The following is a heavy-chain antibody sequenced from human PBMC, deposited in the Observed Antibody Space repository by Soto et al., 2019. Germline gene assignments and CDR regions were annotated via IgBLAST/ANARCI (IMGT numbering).Heavy chain of an antibody. J-gene: IGHJ4*02. CDR2: INHSGST. D-gene: IGHD6-6*01. CDR1: GGSFSGYY. V-gene: IGHV4-34*01. CDR3: ARSKYFDY. Sequence: QVQLQQWGAGLLKPSETLSLTCAVYGGSFSGYYWSWIRQPPGKGLEWIGEINHSGSTNYNPSLKSRVTISVDTSKNHFSLKLSSVTAADTAVYYCARSKYFDYWGQGTLVTVSS.